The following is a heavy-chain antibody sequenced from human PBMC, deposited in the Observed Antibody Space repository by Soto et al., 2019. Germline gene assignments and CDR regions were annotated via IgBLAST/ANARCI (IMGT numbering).Heavy chain of an antibody. D-gene: IGHD2-2*01. J-gene: IGHJ6*02. Sequence: LRLSCAASGFTFSRYSMNWVRQAPGKGLEWVSSVSSSSIHIYYADSVKGRFTISRDTADNSLYLQMNNLRADDTAVYFCARGISGYVVVVPAALVVWGQETSHTV. CDR1: GFTFSRYS. CDR3: ARGISGYVVVVPAALVV. CDR2: VSSSSIHI. V-gene: IGHV3-21*01.